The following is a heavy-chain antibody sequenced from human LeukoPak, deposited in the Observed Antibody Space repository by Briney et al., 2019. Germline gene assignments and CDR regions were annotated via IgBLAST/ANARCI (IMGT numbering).Heavy chain of an antibody. J-gene: IGHJ5*02. CDR2: ISGSGGST. CDR3: AKDRSGAVAGTLNWFDP. V-gene: IGHV3-23*01. Sequence: GGSLRLSCAASGFTFSSYAMSWVRQAPGKGLEWVSAISGSGGSTYYADSVKGRFTISRDNSKNTLYLQMNSLRAEDTAVYYCAKDRSGAVAGTLNWFDPWGQGTLVTVSS. D-gene: IGHD6-19*01. CDR1: GFTFSSYA.